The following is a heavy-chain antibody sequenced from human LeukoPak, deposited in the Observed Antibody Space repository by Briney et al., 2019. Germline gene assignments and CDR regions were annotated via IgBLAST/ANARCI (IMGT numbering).Heavy chain of an antibody. V-gene: IGHV4-34*01. CDR1: GGSFSGYY. Sequence: SETLSLTCAVYGGSFSGYYWSWIRQPPGKGLEWIGEINHSGSTNYNPSLKSRVTISVDTSKNQFSLKLSSVTAADTAVYYCARAGGTSRKNYYYYMDVWGKGTTVTVSS. J-gene: IGHJ6*03. CDR2: INHSGST. CDR3: ARAGGTSRKNYYYYMDV. D-gene: IGHD2-2*01.